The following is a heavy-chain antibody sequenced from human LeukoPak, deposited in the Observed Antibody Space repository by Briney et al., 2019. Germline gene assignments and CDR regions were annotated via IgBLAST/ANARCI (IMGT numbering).Heavy chain of an antibody. D-gene: IGHD3-22*01. Sequence: PSETLSLTCTVSGGSISSYYWSWIRQPPGKGLEWIGYIYYSGSTNYNPSLKSRVTISVDTSKNQFSLKLSSVTAADTAVYYCARAPYYYDGSFDIWGQGTMVTVSS. CDR1: GGSISSYY. V-gene: IGHV4-59*01. CDR3: ARAPYYYDGSFDI. CDR2: IYYSGST. J-gene: IGHJ3*02.